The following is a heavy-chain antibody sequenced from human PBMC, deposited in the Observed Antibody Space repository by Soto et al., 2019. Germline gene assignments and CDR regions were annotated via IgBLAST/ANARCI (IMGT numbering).Heavy chain of an antibody. CDR1: GGSISSGCYY. CDR3: ARVYCNNGVCRGKPDWLDP. D-gene: IGHD2-8*01. Sequence: RSLTCTVSGGSISSGCYYWSWIRQHPGKGLEWIGYIYYSGSTYYNPSLKSRVTISVDTSKNQFSLKLSSVTAADTAVYYCARVYCNNGVCRGKPDWLDPWGQGTLVTVYS. CDR2: IYYSGST. J-gene: IGHJ5*02. V-gene: IGHV4-31*03.